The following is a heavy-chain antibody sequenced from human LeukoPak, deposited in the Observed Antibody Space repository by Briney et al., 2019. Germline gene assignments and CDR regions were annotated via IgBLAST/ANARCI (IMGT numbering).Heavy chain of an antibody. CDR1: GFTFSSYW. Sequence: PGGSLRLSCAASGFTFSSYWMHWVRQAPGKGLVWVSRINSDGSSTSYADSVKGRFTISRDNAKNTLHLQMNSLRAEDTAVYYCATPRGSGSYLAFDYWGQGTLVTASS. D-gene: IGHD1-26*01. J-gene: IGHJ4*02. CDR2: INSDGSST. CDR3: ATPRGSGSYLAFDY. V-gene: IGHV3-74*01.